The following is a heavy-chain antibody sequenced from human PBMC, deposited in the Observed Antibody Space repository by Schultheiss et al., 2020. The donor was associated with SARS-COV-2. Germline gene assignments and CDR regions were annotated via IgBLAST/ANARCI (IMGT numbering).Heavy chain of an antibody. CDR3: ARAGDNSGRGFDY. CDR2: IYTSGST. CDR1: GGSISSYY. V-gene: IGHV4-4*07. J-gene: IGHJ4*02. Sequence: SETLSLTCTVSGGSISSYYWSWIRQPAGKGLEWIGRIYTSGSTNYNPSLKSRVTMSVDTSKNQFSLNVSSMTAADTAVYYCARAGDNSGRGFDYWGQGTLVTVSS. D-gene: IGHD3-22*01.